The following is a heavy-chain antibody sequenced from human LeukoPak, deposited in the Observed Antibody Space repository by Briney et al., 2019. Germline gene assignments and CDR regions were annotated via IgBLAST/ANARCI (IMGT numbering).Heavy chain of an antibody. J-gene: IGHJ4*02. D-gene: IGHD6-19*01. V-gene: IGHV3-23*01. CDR3: AKAGASIRSGWYLDY. CDR2: ISGSGDST. CDR1: GFTFSSYA. Sequence: GGSLRLSCAASGFTFSSYAMTWVRQAPGKGLEWVSVISGSGDSTYYADSVKGRFTISRDNSKTTLYLQMNSLRAEDTAVYYCAKAGASIRSGWYLDYWGQGTLVTVSS.